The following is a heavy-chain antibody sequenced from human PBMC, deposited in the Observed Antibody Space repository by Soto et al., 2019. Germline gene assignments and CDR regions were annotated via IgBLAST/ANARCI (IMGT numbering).Heavy chain of an antibody. D-gene: IGHD2-8*01. J-gene: IGHJ5*02. CDR2: IYYSGST. Sequence: SETLSLTCTVSGGSVSSGSYYWSWIRQPPGKGLEWIGYIYYSGSTNYNPSLKSRVTISVDTSKNQFSLKLSSVTAADTAVYYCASSILYDKNWFDPWGQGTRVTVSS. CDR1: GGSVSSGSYY. CDR3: ASSILYDKNWFDP. V-gene: IGHV4-61*01.